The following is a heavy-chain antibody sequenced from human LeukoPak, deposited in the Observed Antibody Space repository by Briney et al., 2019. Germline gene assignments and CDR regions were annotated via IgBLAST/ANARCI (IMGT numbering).Heavy chain of an antibody. V-gene: IGHV4-30-2*01. CDR3: ARDRGRESAATSGYFDY. D-gene: IGHD2-15*01. CDR2: IYHSGST. J-gene: IGHJ4*02. Sequence: PSQTLSLTCAVSGGSISGGGYSWSWIRQPPGKGLEWIGYIYHSGSTYYNPPLKSRVTISVDRSKNQFSLKLSSVTAGDTAVYYCARDRGRESAATSGYFDYWGQGTLVTVSS. CDR1: GGSISGGGYS.